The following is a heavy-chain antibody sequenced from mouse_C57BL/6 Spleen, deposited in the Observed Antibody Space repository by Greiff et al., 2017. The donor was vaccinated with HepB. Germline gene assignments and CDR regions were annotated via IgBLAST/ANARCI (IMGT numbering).Heavy chain of an antibody. CDR1: GYNIKDDY. CDR3: AHPSRTTVVALHWYFDV. V-gene: IGHV14-4*01. J-gene: IGHJ1*03. CDR2: IDPENGDT. Sequence: EVQLQQSGAELVRPGASVKLSCTASGYNIKDDYMHWVKQRPEQGLEWIGWIDPENGDTEYASKFQGKATMTADTSSNTAYLQLSSLTSEDTAVYYCAHPSRTTVVALHWYFDVWGTGTTVTVSS. D-gene: IGHD1-1*01.